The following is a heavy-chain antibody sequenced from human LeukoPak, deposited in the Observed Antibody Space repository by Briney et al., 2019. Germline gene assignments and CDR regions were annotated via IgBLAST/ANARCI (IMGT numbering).Heavy chain of an antibody. D-gene: IGHD3-9*01. J-gene: IGHJ4*02. V-gene: IGHV4-30-4*08. CDR1: GGSISGSDYY. CDR3: VRAPSPGYWNY. Sequence: SETLSLTCTVSGGSISGSDYYWSWIRQPPGKGLEWIGYIYYTGSTYYNPSLESRVSISLDTSRNQFSLNLSSVTAADTAVSYCVRAPSPGYWNYRGQGTLVTVSS. CDR2: IYYTGST.